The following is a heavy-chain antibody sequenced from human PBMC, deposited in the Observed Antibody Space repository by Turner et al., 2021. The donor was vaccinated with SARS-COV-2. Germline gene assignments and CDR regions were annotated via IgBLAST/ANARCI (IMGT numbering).Heavy chain of an antibody. V-gene: IGHV3-21*01. CDR3: SSSGSYFTDY. J-gene: IGHJ4*02. CDR2: ISSSSSYI. CDR1: EFTFSSYS. D-gene: IGHD1-26*01. Sequence: EVQLVESGGGLVKPGGSLRLSCAASEFTFSSYSMNWVRQAPGKGLEWVSSISSSSSYIYYADSVKGRFTISRDNAKNSLYLQMNSLRAEDTAVYFCSSSGSYFTDYWGQGTLVTVSS.